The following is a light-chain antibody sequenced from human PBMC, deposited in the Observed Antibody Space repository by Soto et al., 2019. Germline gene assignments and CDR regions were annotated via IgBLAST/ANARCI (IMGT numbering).Light chain of an antibody. J-gene: IGLJ1*01. Sequence: QSVLTQPASVSGSPGQSITISCTGTSSDVGGYNYVSWYQQHPGKAPKLMIYEVSNRPSGVSNRFSGSKSGNTASLTISGLQAEDEAYYYCSSYTSSRIDYVFGTGTTVTVL. V-gene: IGLV2-14*01. CDR3: SSYTSSRIDYV. CDR1: SSDVGGYNY. CDR2: EVS.